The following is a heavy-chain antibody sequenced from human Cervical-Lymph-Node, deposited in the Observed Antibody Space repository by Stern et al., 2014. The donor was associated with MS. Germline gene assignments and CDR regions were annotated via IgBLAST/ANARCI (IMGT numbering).Heavy chain of an antibody. CDR1: GFTFSDHY. V-gene: IGHV3-11*06. D-gene: IGHD3-22*01. Sequence: QVQLVESGGGLVKPGGSLRLSCVASGFTFSDHYMSWIRQAPGKGLEWVSYISSSSSYTRYAVSVKGRFSISRDNAKDSLYLQMNSLRAEDTAVYYCARVHYDGSAYYPFDYWGQGTLVTVSS. J-gene: IGHJ4*02. CDR3: ARVHYDGSAYYPFDY. CDR2: ISSSSSYT.